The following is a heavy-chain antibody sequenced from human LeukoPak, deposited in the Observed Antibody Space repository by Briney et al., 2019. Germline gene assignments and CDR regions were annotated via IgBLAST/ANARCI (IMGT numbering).Heavy chain of an antibody. CDR3: ARVSGWKFDP. J-gene: IGHJ5*02. CDR2: VFYSGST. CDR1: GGSFSGYY. V-gene: IGHV4-59*01. D-gene: IGHD6-19*01. Sequence: SEPLSLTGAVYGGSFSGYYWSWIRQPPGKGLEWFGYVFYSGSTNYNPSLQSRVTISVDTSNNQFSLKLSSVTAADTAVYYCARVSGWKFDPWGQGTLVTVSS.